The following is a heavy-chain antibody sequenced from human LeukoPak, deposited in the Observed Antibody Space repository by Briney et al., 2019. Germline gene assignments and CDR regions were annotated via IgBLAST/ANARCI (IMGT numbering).Heavy chain of an antibody. J-gene: IGHJ4*02. D-gene: IGHD2-21*01. CDR2: INHSGST. V-gene: IGHV4-34*01. CDR1: GGSFSGYY. Sequence: PSETLSLTCAVYGGSFSGYYWSWIRQPPGKGLEWIGEINHSGSTNYNPSLKGRVTISVDTSKNQFSLKLSSVTAADTAVYYCARYYSGACPYWGKGTLVTVSS. CDR3: ARYYSGACPY.